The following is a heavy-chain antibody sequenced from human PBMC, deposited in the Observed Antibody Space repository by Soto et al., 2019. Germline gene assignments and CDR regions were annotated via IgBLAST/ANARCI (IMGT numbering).Heavy chain of an antibody. Sequence: GGSLRLSCAASGFTFSSYAMSWVRQAPGKGLEWVSAISGSGGSTYYADSVKGRFTISRDNSKNTLYLQMNSLRAEDTAVYYCAKDLAGDYGRDYYYYYGMDVWGQGTTVTVSS. V-gene: IGHV3-23*01. CDR1: GFTFSSYA. D-gene: IGHD4-17*01. CDR3: AKDLAGDYGRDYYYYYGMDV. CDR2: ISGSGGST. J-gene: IGHJ6*02.